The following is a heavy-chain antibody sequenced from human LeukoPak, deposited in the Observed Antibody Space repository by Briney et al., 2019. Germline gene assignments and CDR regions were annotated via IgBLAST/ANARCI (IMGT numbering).Heavy chain of an antibody. V-gene: IGHV4-39*01. CDR2: IYYSGST. CDR1: GGSISSSSYY. Sequence: QSSETLSLTCTVSGGSISSSSYYWGWIRQPPGKGLEWIGSIYYSGSTYYNPSLKSRVTISVDTSKNQFSLKLSSVTAADTAVYYCARSPYDSSAEYPTGFDYWGQGTLVTVSS. D-gene: IGHD3-22*01. J-gene: IGHJ4*02. CDR3: ARSPYDSSAEYPTGFDY.